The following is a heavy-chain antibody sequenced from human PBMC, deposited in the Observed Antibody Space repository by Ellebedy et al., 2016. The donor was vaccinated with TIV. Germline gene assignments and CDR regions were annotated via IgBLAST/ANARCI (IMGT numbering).Heavy chain of an antibody. J-gene: IGHJ5*01. CDR1: GFTFSDYV. CDR3: ARGGYYCSSTACYSLDS. Sequence: GGSLRLXCAASGFTFSDYVMSWVRQPPGKGLEWVSGITTSGGRTYYADSVKGRFTISRDNSKKTVFLQMNSLRSDDTAMYYCARGGYYCSSTACYSLDSWGQGTLVTVSS. V-gene: IGHV3-23*01. CDR2: ITTSGGRT. D-gene: IGHD2-2*01.